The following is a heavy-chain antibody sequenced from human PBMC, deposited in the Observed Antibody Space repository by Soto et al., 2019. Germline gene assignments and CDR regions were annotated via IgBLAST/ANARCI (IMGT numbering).Heavy chain of an antibody. CDR1: GGSISSGDYY. V-gene: IGHV4-30-4*01. J-gene: IGHJ5*02. Sequence: SETLSLTCTVSGGSISSGDYYWSWIRQPPGKGLEWIGYIYYSGSTYYNPSLKSRVTISVDTSKNQFSLKLSSVTAADTAVYYCARDQSSGYYSNWFDTWGQGTLVTVSS. D-gene: IGHD3-22*01. CDR3: ARDQSSGYYSNWFDT. CDR2: IYYSGST.